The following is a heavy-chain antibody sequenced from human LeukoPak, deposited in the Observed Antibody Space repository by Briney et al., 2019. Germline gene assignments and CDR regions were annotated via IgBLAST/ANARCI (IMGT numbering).Heavy chain of an antibody. CDR2: ISYDGSNK. Sequence: PGGSLRLSCAASGFTFSSYAMHWVRQAPGKGLEWVAVISYDGSNKYYADSVKGRFTISRDNSKNTLYLQMNSLRAEDTAVYYCARDRFYRSRAAGNWFDPWGRGTLVTVSS. D-gene: IGHD6-13*01. CDR1: GFTFSSYA. CDR3: ARDRFYRSRAAGNWFDP. V-gene: IGHV3-30*04. J-gene: IGHJ5*02.